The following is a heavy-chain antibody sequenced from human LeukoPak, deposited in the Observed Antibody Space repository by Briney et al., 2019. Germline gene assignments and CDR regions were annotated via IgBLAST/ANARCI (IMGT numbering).Heavy chain of an antibody. V-gene: IGHV3-30*02. CDR3: AKGGGYEAQYYYYYLDV. CDR1: GFTFSSYV. CDR2: IRYDGSNK. D-gene: IGHD5-12*01. J-gene: IGHJ6*03. Sequence: GGSLRLSCAASGFTFSSYVMHWVRQAPGKGLEWVAFIRYDGSNKYYADSVKGRFTISRDNSKNTLYLQMKSLRAEDTAVYYCAKGGGYEAQYYYYYLDVWGKGTTVTISS.